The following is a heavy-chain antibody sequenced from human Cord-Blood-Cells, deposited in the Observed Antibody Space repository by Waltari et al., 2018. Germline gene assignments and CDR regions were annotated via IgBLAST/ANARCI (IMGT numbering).Heavy chain of an antibody. CDR3: AGTSNCVFNWYFEL. J-gene: IGHJ2*01. CDR1: GYTFTGYN. CDR2: INPNRGGT. D-gene: IGHD7-27*01. Sequence: QVQRVQLGAEVKKPGGSVTISCTASGYTFTGYNMHWVRQAAGQGLEWMGRINPNRGGTNYAQKFQGRVTMTRDTSISTAYMELRRLRSDDTAVYDCAGTSNCVFNWYFELWGRGTLVTVSS. V-gene: IGHV1-2*06.